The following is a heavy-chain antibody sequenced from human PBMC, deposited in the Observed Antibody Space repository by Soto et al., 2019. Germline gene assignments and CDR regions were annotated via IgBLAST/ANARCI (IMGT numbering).Heavy chain of an antibody. CDR2: INHSGST. CDR3: ARGKDYGMDV. V-gene: IGHV4-34*01. Sequence: SETLSLTCAVYGGSFSGYYWSWIRQPPGKGLEWIGEINHSGSTNYNPSLKSRVTISVDTSKNQFSLKLSSVTAADTAVYYCARGKDYGMDVWGQGTTVTVSS. CDR1: GGSFSGYY. J-gene: IGHJ6*02.